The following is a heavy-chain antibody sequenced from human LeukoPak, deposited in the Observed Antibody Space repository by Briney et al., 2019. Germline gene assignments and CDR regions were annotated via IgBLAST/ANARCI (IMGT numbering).Heavy chain of an antibody. CDR3: ARGGYDILTGYQLDWFDP. V-gene: IGHV4-30-2*03. Sequence: SETLSLTCAVSGGSISSGGYSWSWIRQPPGKGLEWIGSIYYSGSTYYNPSLKSRVTISVDTSKNQFSLKLSSVTAADTAVYYCARGGYDILTGYQLDWFDPWGQGTLVTVSS. D-gene: IGHD3-9*01. CDR2: IYYSGST. J-gene: IGHJ5*02. CDR1: GGSISSGGYS.